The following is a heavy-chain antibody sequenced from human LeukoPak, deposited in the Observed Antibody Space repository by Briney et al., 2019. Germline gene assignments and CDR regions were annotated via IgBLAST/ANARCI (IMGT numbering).Heavy chain of an antibody. CDR2: ISAEGRT. CDR3: ATWAFYHDLDV. J-gene: IGHJ6*02. CDR1: GFNIGKYA. Sequence: GGSLRLSCTASGFNIGKYAMHWVRQRPGKGLEWVGVISAEGRTDHADSVRGRFTISRDNSKESLFLQMTSLRDEDTASYYCATWAFYHDLDVWGQGTTVTVSS. V-gene: IGHV3-43*02. D-gene: IGHD3-16*01.